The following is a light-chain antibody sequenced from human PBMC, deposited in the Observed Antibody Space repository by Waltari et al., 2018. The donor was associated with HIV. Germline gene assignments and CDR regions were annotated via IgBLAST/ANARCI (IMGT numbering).Light chain of an antibody. J-gene: IGLJ3*02. CDR2: TTN. V-gene: IGLV1-44*01. CDR1: FSNVGSHT. Sequence: QSILTQPPSTSGTPGQRVTISCSGSFSNVGSHTVNWFQHLPGTSPKLLIYTTNPRPSGVPDRFSGSKSGTSASLAISGLQSEDEAVYYCASWDANLNGIVFGGGTKLAVL. CDR3: ASWDANLNGIV.